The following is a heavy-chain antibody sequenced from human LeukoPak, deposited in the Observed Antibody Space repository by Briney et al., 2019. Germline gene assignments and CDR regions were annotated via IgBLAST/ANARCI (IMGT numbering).Heavy chain of an antibody. CDR1: GYTFTGYY. Sequence: ASMKVSCKASGYTFTGYYMHWVRQAPGQGLEWMGRINPNSGGTNYAQKFQGRVTMTRDTSISTAYMKLSRLRSDDTAVYYCARGYCSGGSCRIFDYWGQGTLVTVSS. CDR3: ARGYCSGGSCRIFDY. V-gene: IGHV1-2*06. J-gene: IGHJ4*02. CDR2: INPNSGGT. D-gene: IGHD2-15*01.